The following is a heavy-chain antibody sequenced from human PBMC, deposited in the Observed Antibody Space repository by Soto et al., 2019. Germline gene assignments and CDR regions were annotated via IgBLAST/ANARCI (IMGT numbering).Heavy chain of an antibody. CDR3: ARDRCSSTSCYVGHDAFDI. V-gene: IGHV4-31*03. CDR2: IYYSGST. J-gene: IGHJ3*02. Sequence: QVQLQESGPGLVKPSPTLSLTCTVSGGSISSGGYYWSWIRQHPGKGLEWIGYIYYSGSTYYNPSLKSRVTISVDTSKNQFSLKLSSVTAADTAVYYCARDRCSSTSCYVGHDAFDIWGQGTMVTVSS. D-gene: IGHD2-2*01. CDR1: GGSISSGGYY.